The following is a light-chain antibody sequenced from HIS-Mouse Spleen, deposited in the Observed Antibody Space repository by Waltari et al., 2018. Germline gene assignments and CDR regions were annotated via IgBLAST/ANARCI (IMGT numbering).Light chain of an antibody. CDR1: SSDVGGDNS. J-gene: IGLJ3*02. CDR2: EVS. CDR3: CSYAGSSTWV. V-gene: IGLV2-23*02. Sequence: QSALTQPASVSVSPGQSITISCTVTSSDVGGDNSVSWYQQHPGKAPKLMIYEVSNRPSGVSNRFSCSKSGNTASLTISGLQAEDEADYYCCSYAGSSTWVFGGGTKLTVL.